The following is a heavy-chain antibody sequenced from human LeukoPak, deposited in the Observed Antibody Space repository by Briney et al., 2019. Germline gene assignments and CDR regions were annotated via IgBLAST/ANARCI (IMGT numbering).Heavy chain of an antibody. J-gene: IGHJ6*03. CDR2: ISSSSSYI. V-gene: IGHV3-21*01. D-gene: IGHD3-3*01. CDR3: ARVGNDFWSGSLAHYYYYYYMDV. CDR1: GFTFSSYS. Sequence: GGSLRLSCAASGFTFSSYSMNRVRQAPGKGLEWVSSISSSSSYIYYADSVKGRFTISRDNAKNSLYLQMNSLRAEDTAVYYCARVGNDFWSGSLAHYYYYYYMDVWGKGTTVTVSS.